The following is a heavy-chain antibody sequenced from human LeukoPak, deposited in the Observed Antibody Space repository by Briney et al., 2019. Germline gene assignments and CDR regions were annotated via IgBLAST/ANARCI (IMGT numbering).Heavy chain of an antibody. V-gene: IGHV1-18*01. CDR1: GYTFSSYG. CDR3: ARDAGSSGWRQGDS. J-gene: IGHJ4*02. D-gene: IGHD6-19*01. Sequence: ASAKVSCKASGYTFSSYGISWVRQAPGQGLEWMGWISAYNGNTNYAQKFQGRVTMTTDTSTSTAYMEIRSLTSDDTAIYYCARDAGSSGWRQGDSWGQGTLVTVSS. CDR2: ISAYNGNT.